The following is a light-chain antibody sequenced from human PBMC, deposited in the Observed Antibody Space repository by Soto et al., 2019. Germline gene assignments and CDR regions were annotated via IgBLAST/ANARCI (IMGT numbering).Light chain of an antibody. V-gene: IGLV7-46*01. CDR3: LLSYSGARV. J-gene: IGLJ3*02. CDR1: TGAVTSGHY. CDR2: DTS. Sequence: QAVVTQEPSLTVSPGWTVTLTCGSSTGAVTSGHYPYWFQQKPGQAPRTLISDTSNKHSWTPARFSGSLLGDKAALTLSVAQPEDEAEYYCLLSYSGARVFGGGTQLTVL.